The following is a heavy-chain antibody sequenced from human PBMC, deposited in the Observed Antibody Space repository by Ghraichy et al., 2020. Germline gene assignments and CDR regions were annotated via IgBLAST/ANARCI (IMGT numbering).Heavy chain of an antibody. CDR1: GGTFSSYA. CDR3: ARRGQSSGLYYYGMDV. D-gene: IGHD6-19*01. Sequence: SVKVSCKASGGTFSSYAISWVRQAPGQGLEWMGGIIPIFGAANYAQKFQGRVTITADESTSTAYMELSSLRSEDTGVYYCARRGQSSGLYYYGMDVWGQGTTVTVSS. CDR2: IIPIFGAA. V-gene: IGHV1-69*13. J-gene: IGHJ6*02.